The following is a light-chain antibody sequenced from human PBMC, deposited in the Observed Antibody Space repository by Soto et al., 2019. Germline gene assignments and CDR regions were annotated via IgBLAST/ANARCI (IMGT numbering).Light chain of an antibody. CDR1: QSISNY. CDR2: GAS. CDR3: QQSYITPPN. J-gene: IGKJ5*01. Sequence: DIQMTQSPSSLSASVGDRVTITCRASQSISNYLNWYQQKPGKAPKLLIYGASSLQSGVPSRFSGTGSGTDFTLTISSLQPEDFATYYCQQSYITPPNLGQGTRLEIK. V-gene: IGKV1-39*01.